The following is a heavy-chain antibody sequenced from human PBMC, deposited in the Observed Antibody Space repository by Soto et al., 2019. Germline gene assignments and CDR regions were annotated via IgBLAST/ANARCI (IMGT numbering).Heavy chain of an antibody. V-gene: IGHV5-51*01. CDR2: IYPRDSDT. CDR1: GYSFTRYW. Sequence: GESLKISCQGSGYSFTRYWIGWVRQLPGKGLEWMALIYPRDSDTKYSPSFQGQVTISADRSITTAYLQWSSLKASDTAIYYCARLPQPQLYFDMWGQGSQVTVSS. CDR3: ARLPQPQLYFDM. J-gene: IGHJ4*02. D-gene: IGHD1-1*01.